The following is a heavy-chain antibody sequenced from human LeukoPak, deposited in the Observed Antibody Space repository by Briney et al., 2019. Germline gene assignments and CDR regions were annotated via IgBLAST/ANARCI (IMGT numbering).Heavy chain of an antibody. CDR3: ARANLLYCSSTTCLFDY. V-gene: IGHV1-2*02. CDR1: GYTFTGYY. J-gene: IGHJ4*02. CDR2: INPNSGDT. D-gene: IGHD2-2*01. Sequence: GASVKVSCKASGYTFTGYYVHWVRQAPGQGFEWMGWINPNSGDTNYAQKFQGRVTMTRDTSISTAHMELSRLRSDDTAVYYCARANLLYCSSTTCLFDYWGQGTLVTVSS.